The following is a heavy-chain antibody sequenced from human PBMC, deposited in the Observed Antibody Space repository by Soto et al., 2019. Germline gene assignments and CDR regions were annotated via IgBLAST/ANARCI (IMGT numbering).Heavy chain of an antibody. CDR1: GYTFTGYY. V-gene: IGHV1-18*01. D-gene: IGHD3-9*01. CDR3: ARRPYDILTGPPRADYYFDY. CDR2: ISANNGDT. Sequence: ASVKVSCKASGYTFTGYYMHWVRQAPGQGLEWMGWISANNGDTNYAQKLQGRVTMTTDTSTSTAYMELRSLRSDDTAVYYCARRPYDILTGPPRADYYFDYWGQGTLVTVSS. J-gene: IGHJ4*02.